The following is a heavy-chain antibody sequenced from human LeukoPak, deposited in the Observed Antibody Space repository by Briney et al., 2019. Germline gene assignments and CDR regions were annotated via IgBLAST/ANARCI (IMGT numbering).Heavy chain of an antibody. J-gene: IGHJ4*02. Sequence: GGSLRLSCAASEFTFSSYWMHWVRQAPGKGLVWVSRISSDGSSTSYADSVKGRFTISRDNAKNTLYLQMNSLRAEDTAVYYCAREDHYYDYWSGYFPVFDYWGQGPWSPSPQ. CDR2: ISSDGSST. D-gene: IGHD3-3*01. CDR3: AREDHYYDYWSGYFPVFDY. CDR1: EFTFSSYW. V-gene: IGHV3-74*01.